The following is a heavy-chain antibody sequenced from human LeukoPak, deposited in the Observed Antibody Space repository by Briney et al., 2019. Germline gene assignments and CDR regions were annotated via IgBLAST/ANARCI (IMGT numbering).Heavy chain of an antibody. CDR1: GYTFTGYY. D-gene: IGHD1-26*01. V-gene: IGHV1-2*02. J-gene: IGHJ4*02. CDR3: ARGKKWELLFFDY. CDR2: INPNSGGT. Sequence: ASVKISCKASGYTFTGYYMHWVRQAPGQGLEWMGWINPNSGGTDYAQKFQGRVTMTRDTSISTAYMELSRLRSDDTAVYYCARGKKWELLFFDYWGQGTLVTVSS.